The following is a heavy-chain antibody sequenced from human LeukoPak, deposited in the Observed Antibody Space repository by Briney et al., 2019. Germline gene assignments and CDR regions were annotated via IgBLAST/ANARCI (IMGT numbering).Heavy chain of an antibody. CDR3: ARAKAYSSSRYYFDY. J-gene: IGHJ4*02. D-gene: IGHD6-13*01. CDR2: IYPGDSDT. V-gene: IGHV5-51*01. Sequence: GESLKISCKGSGSSFTSYWIGWVRQMPGKGLEWMGIIYPGDSDTRYSPSFQGQVTISADKSISTAYLQWSSLKASDTAMYYCARAKAYSSSRYYFDYWGQGTLVTVSS. CDR1: GSSFTSYW.